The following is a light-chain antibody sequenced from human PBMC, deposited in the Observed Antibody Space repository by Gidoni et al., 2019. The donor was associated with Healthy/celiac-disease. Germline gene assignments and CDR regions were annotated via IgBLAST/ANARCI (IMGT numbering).Light chain of an antibody. CDR2: GAS. CDR3: QQYNNWPPRGT. V-gene: IGKV3-15*01. J-gene: IGKJ1*01. CDR1: QSVSSN. Sequence: EIGMTQSPAPLSAAPGERATLSCRASQSVSSNVAWYQQKPGQAPRLLIYGASTRATGIPARFSGSGSGTEFTLTLSSLQSEDFVVYYCQQYNNWPPRGTFGQGTKVEIK.